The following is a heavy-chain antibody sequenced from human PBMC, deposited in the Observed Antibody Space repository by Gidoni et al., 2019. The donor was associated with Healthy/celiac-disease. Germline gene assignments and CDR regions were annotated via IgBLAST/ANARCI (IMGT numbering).Heavy chain of an antibody. CDR1: GFTFDDYA. J-gene: IGHJ3*02. D-gene: IGHD1-26*01. CDR3: AKEGRSGSYYAKNAFDI. Sequence: EVQLVESGGGLVQPGRSLRLSCAASGFTFDDYAMHWVRQAPGKGLEWVSGISWNSGSIGYADSVKGRFTISRDNAKNSLYLQMNSLRAEDTALYYCAKEGRSGSYYAKNAFDIWGQGTMVTVSS. V-gene: IGHV3-9*01. CDR2: ISWNSGSI.